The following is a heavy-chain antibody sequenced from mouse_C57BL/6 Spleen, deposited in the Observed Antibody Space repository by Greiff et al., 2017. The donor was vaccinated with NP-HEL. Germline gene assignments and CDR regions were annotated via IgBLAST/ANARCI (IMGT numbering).Heavy chain of an antibody. D-gene: IGHD1-1*01. CDR1: GYAFSSYW. V-gene: IGHV1-80*01. Sequence: QVQLQQSGAELVKPGASVKISCKASGYAFSSYWMNWVKQRPGKGLEWIGQIYPGDGDTNYNGKFKGKATLTADKSSSTAYMQLSSLTSEDSAVYFCARSRDYYGSSPLFDYWGQGTTLTVSS. CDR3: ARSRDYYGSSPLFDY. J-gene: IGHJ2*01. CDR2: IYPGDGDT.